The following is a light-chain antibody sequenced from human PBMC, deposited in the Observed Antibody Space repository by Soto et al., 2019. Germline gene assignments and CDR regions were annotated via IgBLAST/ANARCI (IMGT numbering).Light chain of an antibody. J-gene: IGLJ3*02. V-gene: IGLV2-23*01. CDR3: CSYAGRSKV. CDR2: EGS. Sequence: QSALTQPASLSGSPGQSITISCTGATSDAGSYNVVSWYQQHPGKAPKLIVYEGSQRPSGVSNRFSGSKSGNTASLTISGLQTEDEADYYCCSYAGRSKVFGGGTKLTVL. CDR1: TSDAGSYNV.